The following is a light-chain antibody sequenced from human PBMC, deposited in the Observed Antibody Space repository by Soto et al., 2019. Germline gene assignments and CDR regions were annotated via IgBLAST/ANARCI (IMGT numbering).Light chain of an antibody. Sequence: QSVLTQPPSASGTPGQRVTISCSGSSSNIGTYTVNWYQQLPGMAPKLLIHSNSHRPSGVPDRFSGSKSGASASLAISGLQSEDEANYYCATWDDSLNGMVFGGGTQLTVL. CDR2: SNS. J-gene: IGLJ3*02. CDR3: ATWDDSLNGMV. V-gene: IGLV1-44*01. CDR1: SSNIGTYT.